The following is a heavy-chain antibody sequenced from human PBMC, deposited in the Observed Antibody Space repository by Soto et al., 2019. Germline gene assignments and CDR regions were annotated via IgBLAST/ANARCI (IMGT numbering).Heavy chain of an antibody. CDR3: GRALRGNMGYPQSLDS. Sequence: SETLSLTCTVSGGSISSVGYYWSWIRQDPGKGLEWIGYIYYSGSTNYNPSLKSRVTISVDTSKNQFSLKLSSVTAADTAGFSLGRALRGNMGYPQSLDSGGQGTRSTVS. V-gene: IGHV4-61*08. CDR1: GGSISSVGYY. CDR2: IYYSGST. D-gene: IGHD3-10*01. J-gene: IGHJ4*02.